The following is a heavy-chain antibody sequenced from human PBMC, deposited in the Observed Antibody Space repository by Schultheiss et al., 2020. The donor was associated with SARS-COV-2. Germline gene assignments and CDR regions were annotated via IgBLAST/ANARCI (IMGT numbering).Heavy chain of an antibody. CDR2: IIPIFGTA. CDR1: GGTFSSYA. V-gene: IGHV1-69*05. Sequence: SVKVSCKASGGTFSSYAISWVRQAPGQGLEWMGGIIPIFGTANYAQKFQGRVTMTTDTSTSTAYMELRSLRSDDTAVYYCARGYGVGATFYFDYWGQGTLVTVSS. D-gene: IGHD1-26*01. CDR3: ARGYGVGATFYFDY. J-gene: IGHJ4*02.